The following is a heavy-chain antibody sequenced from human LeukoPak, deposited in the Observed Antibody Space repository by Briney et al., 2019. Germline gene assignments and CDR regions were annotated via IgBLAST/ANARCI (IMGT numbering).Heavy chain of an antibody. Sequence: SETLSLTCAVYGGSFSGYYWSWIRQPPGKGLEWIGEINHSGSTNYNPSLKSRVTISVDTSKNQFSLKLSSVTAADTAVYYCATGSSGWYYKLDYWGRGTLVTVSS. D-gene: IGHD6-19*01. CDR2: INHSGST. CDR3: ATGSSGWYYKLDY. J-gene: IGHJ4*02. V-gene: IGHV4-34*01. CDR1: GGSFSGYY.